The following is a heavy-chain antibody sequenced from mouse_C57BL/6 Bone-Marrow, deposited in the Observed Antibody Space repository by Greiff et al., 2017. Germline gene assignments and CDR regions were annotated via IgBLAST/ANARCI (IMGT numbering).Heavy chain of an antibody. D-gene: IGHD3-3*01. CDR3: ARGTYWFAY. CDR2: IWSGGST. J-gene: IGHJ3*01. CDR1: GFSLTSYG. Sequence: VQLKESGPGLVQPSQSLSITCTVSGFSLTSYGVHWVRQSPGKGLEWLGVIWSGGSTDYNAAFISRLSISKDNSKSQVFFKMNSLQADDTAIYYCARGTYWFAYWGQGTLVTVSA. V-gene: IGHV2-2*01.